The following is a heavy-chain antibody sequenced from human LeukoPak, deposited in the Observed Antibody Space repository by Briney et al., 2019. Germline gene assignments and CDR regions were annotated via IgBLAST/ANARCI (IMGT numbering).Heavy chain of an antibody. J-gene: IGHJ4*02. Sequence: PGGSLRLSCAASGFTFSTYAMGWVRQAPGKGLEWVSGISGSATNTYYADSMKGRFTISRDNSKNTLYLQMNSLRVEDTAIYYCAKVFRSGDLFVSDSWGQGTLVTVSS. CDR3: AKVFRSGDLFVSDS. D-gene: IGHD4-17*01. V-gene: IGHV3-23*01. CDR2: ISGSATNT. CDR1: GFTFSTYA.